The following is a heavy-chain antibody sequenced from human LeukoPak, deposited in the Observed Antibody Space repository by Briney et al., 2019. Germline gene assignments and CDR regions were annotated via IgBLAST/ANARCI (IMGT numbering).Heavy chain of an antibody. V-gene: IGHV3-49*04. CDR3: TRRAATYPAFDS. D-gene: IGHD6-25*01. CDR1: GFTFGDFA. CDR2: IRSKPYGGTA. J-gene: IGHJ4*02. Sequence: GGSLRLSCTASGFTFGDFAISWVRRAPGRGLECIGFIRSKPYGGTAEYAASVKGRFTISRDDSKSIAYLQMNSLKIEDTAVYYCTRRAATYPAFDSWGQGTLVTVSS.